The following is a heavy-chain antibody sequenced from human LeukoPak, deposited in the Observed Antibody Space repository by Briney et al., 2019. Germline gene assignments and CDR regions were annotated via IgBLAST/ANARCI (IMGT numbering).Heavy chain of an antibody. CDR3: ARDVDYYDSIGSDP. V-gene: IGHV3-21*01. D-gene: IGHD3-22*01. J-gene: IGHJ5*02. CDR2: ISGSSSYI. Sequence: GGSLRLSCAASGFTVSRNYMSWVRQAPGKGLEWVSSISGSSSYIYYADSVKGRFTISRDNAKNSLYLQMNSLRAEDTAVYYCARDVDYYDSIGSDPWGQGTLVTVSS. CDR1: GFTVSRNY.